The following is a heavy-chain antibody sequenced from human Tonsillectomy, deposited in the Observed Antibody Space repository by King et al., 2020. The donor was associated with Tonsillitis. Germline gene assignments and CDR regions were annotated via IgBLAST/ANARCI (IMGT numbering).Heavy chain of an antibody. Sequence: VQLVESGGGLVKPGGSLRLSCAASGFTFSNAWMNWVRQAPGKGLEWVGRIKSKTDGGTTDYAAPVKGRFTITRDDSKNTLYLQMNSLKTEDTAVYYCTTEGLWVPPYYYYMDVWGKGTTVTVS. CDR3: TTEGLWVPPYYYYMDV. J-gene: IGHJ6*03. CDR1: GFTFSNAW. D-gene: IGHD5-18*01. V-gene: IGHV3-15*07. CDR2: IKSKTDGGTT.